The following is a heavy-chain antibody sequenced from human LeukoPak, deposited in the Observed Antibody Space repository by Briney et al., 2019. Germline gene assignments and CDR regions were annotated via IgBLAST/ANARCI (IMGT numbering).Heavy chain of an antibody. CDR3: AKVSAAAVSDY. Sequence: PGGSLRLSCAASGFTFSSYAMTWVRQAPGKGLEWVSTISGSGGYTYYADSVKGRFTISRDNSKNTLYLQMNSLRAEDTAVYYCAKVSAAAVSDYWGQGTLVTVSS. V-gene: IGHV3-23*01. CDR1: GFTFSSYA. CDR2: ISGSGGYT. J-gene: IGHJ4*02. D-gene: IGHD6-13*01.